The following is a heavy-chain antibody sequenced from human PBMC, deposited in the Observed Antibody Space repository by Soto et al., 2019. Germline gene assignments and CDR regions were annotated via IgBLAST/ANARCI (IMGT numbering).Heavy chain of an antibody. D-gene: IGHD2-21*02. Sequence: ASVKVYCKPSGYTLNTYYLHWVRQAPGQGLEWMGIIHPSGGGSTYAQKFLGRVTMTRDTSTSTVFMELSSLRSADTAVYYCARGGHIAVVTASFDYWGQGTLVTVSS. CDR2: IHPSGGGS. CDR3: ARGGHIAVVTASFDY. V-gene: IGHV1-46*02. CDR1: GYTLNTYY. J-gene: IGHJ4*02.